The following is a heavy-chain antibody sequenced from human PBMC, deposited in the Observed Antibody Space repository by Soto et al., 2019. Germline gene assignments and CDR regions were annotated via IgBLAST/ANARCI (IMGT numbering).Heavy chain of an antibody. CDR3: AREYIVGATKGFDY. Sequence: GASVKVSCKASGYTFASYGISWVRQAPGQGLEWMGWISAYNGNTNYAQKLQGRVTMTTDTSTSTAYMELRSLRSDDTAVYYCAREYIVGATKGFDYWGQGTLVTVSS. CDR1: GYTFASYG. CDR2: ISAYNGNT. V-gene: IGHV1-18*01. J-gene: IGHJ4*02. D-gene: IGHD1-26*01.